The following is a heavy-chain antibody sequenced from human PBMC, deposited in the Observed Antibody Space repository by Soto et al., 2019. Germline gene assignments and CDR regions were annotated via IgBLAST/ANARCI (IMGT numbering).Heavy chain of an antibody. CDR3: ESDQYSRGSPGTQYYFEY. J-gene: IGHJ4*02. D-gene: IGHD6-19*01. CDR1: GFTFSSYW. Sequence: GGSLRLSCAASGFTFSSYWMSWVRQAPGKGLEWVANIKQDGSEKYYVDSVKGRFTIFRDNAKNSLYLQMNSLRAEDTAVYYCESDQYSRGSPGTQYYFEYWGQGPLVPASP. CDR2: IKQDGSEK. V-gene: IGHV3-7*05.